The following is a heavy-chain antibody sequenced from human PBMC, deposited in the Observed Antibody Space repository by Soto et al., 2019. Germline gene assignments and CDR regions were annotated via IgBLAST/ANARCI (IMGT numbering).Heavy chain of an antibody. D-gene: IGHD6-19*01. CDR3: ARAVAVPADFDY. V-gene: IGHV1-3*01. CDR1: GYTFTGYA. Sequence: AASVKVSCKASGYTFTGYAIHWVRQAPGQRLEWMGWINAGNGNTKYSQKFQGRVTITRDTSASTAYMELSSPRSEDTAVYYCARAVAVPADFDYWGQGTLVTVSS. CDR2: INAGNGNT. J-gene: IGHJ4*02.